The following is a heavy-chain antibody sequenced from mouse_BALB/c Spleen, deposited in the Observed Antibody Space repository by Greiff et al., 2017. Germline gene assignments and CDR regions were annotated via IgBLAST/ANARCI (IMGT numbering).Heavy chain of an antibody. D-gene: IGHD2-10*02. Sequence: EVQVVESGGGLVKPGGSLKLSCAASGFAFSSYDMSWVRQTPEKRLEWVAYISSGGGSTYYPDTVKGRFTISRDNAKNTLYLQMSSLKSEDTAMYYCARHWKYGNGGHFAYWGQGTLVTVSA. CDR2: ISSGGGST. V-gene: IGHV5-12-1*01. J-gene: IGHJ3*01. CDR3: ARHWKYGNGGHFAY. CDR1: GFAFSSYD.